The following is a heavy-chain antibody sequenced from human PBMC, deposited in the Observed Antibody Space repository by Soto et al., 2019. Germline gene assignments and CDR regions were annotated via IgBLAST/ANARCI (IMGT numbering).Heavy chain of an antibody. J-gene: IGHJ6*02. CDR3: AKGAVAGTPTSYYYYGMDV. CDR2: IIPIFGTV. CDR1: GGTFRTYA. Sequence: QVQLLQSGAEVKKPGSSVRVSCEASGGTFRTYAISWVRQAPGQGLEWMGEIIPIFGTVNYAQKFQGRVTITADEPTTTVYMDLRSLRSEHTPVYYSAKGAVAGTPTSYYYYGMDVWGQGPTVTVSS. D-gene: IGHD6-19*01. V-gene: IGHV1-69*12.